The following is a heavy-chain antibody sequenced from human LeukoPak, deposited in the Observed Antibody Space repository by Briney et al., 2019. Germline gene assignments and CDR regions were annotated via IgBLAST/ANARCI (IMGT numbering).Heavy chain of an antibody. V-gene: IGHV3-30-3*01. D-gene: IGHD5-24*01. J-gene: IGHJ6*03. CDR2: ISYDGSNK. Sequence: GGSLRLSCAASGFTFSSYAMHWVRQAPGKGLEWVAVISYDGSNKYYADSVKGRFTISRDNSKNTLYLQMNSLRAEDTAVYYCARDGPRWLQDDYYYYMDVWGKGTTVTVSS. CDR1: GFTFSSYA. CDR3: ARDGPRWLQDDYYYYMDV.